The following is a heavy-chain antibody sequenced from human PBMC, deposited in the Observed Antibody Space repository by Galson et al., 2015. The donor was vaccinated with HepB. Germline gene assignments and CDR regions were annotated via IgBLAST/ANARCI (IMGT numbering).Heavy chain of an antibody. V-gene: IGHV3-74*01. J-gene: IGHJ4*02. D-gene: IGHD1-26*01. CDR3: ARGRWDSGSYYGHFDY. CDR2: IKSDGSST. CDR1: GFTFSSYW. Sequence: SLRLSCAASGFTFSSYWMHWVRQAPGKGLVWVARIKSDGSSTRYADSVKGRFTISRDNAKNTLYLQMNSLRAEDTAVYCCARGRWDSGSYYGHFDYWGQGTLVTVSS.